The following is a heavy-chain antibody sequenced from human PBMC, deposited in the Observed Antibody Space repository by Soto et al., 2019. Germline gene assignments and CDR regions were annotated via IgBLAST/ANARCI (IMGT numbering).Heavy chain of an antibody. CDR2: INPGGVSK. CDR1: GYTLTSHY. V-gene: IGHV1-46*01. Sequence: AASVKVSCKASGYTLTSHYIHWVRQAPGQGLEWMGIINPGGVSKTYAQEFQGRITMTRDTSTSTVYMELSSLRSEDTAVYYCARAPWCGGDCQTPNDAFDIWGQGTMVTVSS. D-gene: IGHD2-21*02. J-gene: IGHJ3*02. CDR3: ARAPWCGGDCQTPNDAFDI.